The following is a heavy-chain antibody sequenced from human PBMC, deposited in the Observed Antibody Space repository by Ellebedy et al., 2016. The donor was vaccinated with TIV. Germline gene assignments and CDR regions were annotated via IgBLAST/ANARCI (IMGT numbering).Heavy chain of an antibody. CDR1: GFTFSSYS. J-gene: IGHJ5*02. D-gene: IGHD1-26*01. V-gene: IGHV3-21*04. CDR3: STGSYFGRGA. CDR2: ISSSNSEI. Sequence: GGSLRLXXAASGFTFSSYSMNWVRQAPGKGLEWVSSISSSNSEIYYSDSVKGRFTISRDNAKNSLYLQMNSLRAEDTAVYYCSTGSYFGRGAWGQGTLVTVSS.